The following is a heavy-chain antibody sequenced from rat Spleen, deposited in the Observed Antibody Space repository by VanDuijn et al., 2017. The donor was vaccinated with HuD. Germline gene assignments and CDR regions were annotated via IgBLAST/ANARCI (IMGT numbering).Heavy chain of an antibody. CDR2: IIYDGRST. D-gene: IGHD1-4*01. CDR3: ARHLIPGYFDY. J-gene: IGHJ2*01. CDR1: GFTFSDYA. Sequence: EVQLVESGGGLVQPGRSLKLSCAASGFTFSDYAMAWVRQAPKKGLEWVATIIYDGRSTHYRDSVKGRFTISRDKAKSTLYLQMDSLRSEDTATYYCARHLIPGYFDYWGQGVMVTVSS. V-gene: IGHV5-7*01.